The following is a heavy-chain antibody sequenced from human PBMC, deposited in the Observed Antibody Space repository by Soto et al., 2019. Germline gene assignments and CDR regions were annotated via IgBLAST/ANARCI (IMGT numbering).Heavy chain of an antibody. CDR1: GYTFTGYY. Sequence: ASVKVSCKASGYTFTGYYMHWVRQAPGQGLEWMGWINPNSGGTNYAQKFQGWVTMTRDTSISTAYMELSRLRSDDTAVYYCARDSPGIAVAGTSCYYYYGMDVWGQGTTVTVSS. D-gene: IGHD6-19*01. V-gene: IGHV1-2*04. CDR3: ARDSPGIAVAGTSCYYYYGMDV. J-gene: IGHJ6*02. CDR2: INPNSGGT.